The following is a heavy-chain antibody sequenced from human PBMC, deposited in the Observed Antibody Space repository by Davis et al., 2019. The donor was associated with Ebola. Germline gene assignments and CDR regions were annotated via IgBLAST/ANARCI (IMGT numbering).Heavy chain of an antibody. J-gene: IGHJ2*01. V-gene: IGHV4-59*04. Sequence: MPSETLSLTCTVSGGSISSYYWSWIRQPPGKGLEWIGYIYYSGSTYYNPSLKSRVTISVDTSKNQFSLKLSSVTAADTAVYYCARPMRGYFDLWGRGTLVTVSS. CDR3: ARPMRGYFDL. CDR1: GGSISSYY. CDR2: IYYSGST.